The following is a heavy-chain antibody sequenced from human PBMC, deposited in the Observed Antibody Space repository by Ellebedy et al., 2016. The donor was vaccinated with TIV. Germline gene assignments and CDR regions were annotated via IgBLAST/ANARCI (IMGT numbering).Heavy chain of an antibody. Sequence: GESLKISCAASGFTFSSYWMSWVRQVPGEGLEWVANIKYDLSQTYYLDSVKGRFTISRDNAKNSLYLHMNSLRAEDTALYYCARGPAGYNAGKHDFWGQGTLVVVSS. D-gene: IGHD1-14*01. J-gene: IGHJ4*02. V-gene: IGHV3-7*01. CDR3: ARGPAGYNAGKHDF. CDR1: GFTFSSYW. CDR2: IKYDLSQT.